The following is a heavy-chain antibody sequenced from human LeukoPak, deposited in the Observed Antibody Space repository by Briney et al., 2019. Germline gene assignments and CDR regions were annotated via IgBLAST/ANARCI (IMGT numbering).Heavy chain of an antibody. V-gene: IGHV4-59*01. J-gene: IGHJ5*02. CDR1: GGSISSYY. CDR3: ARDLGSSGYYYFWFDP. Sequence: KPSETLSLTCTVSGGSISSYYWSWIRQPPGKGLEWIGYIYYSGSTNYNPSLKSRVTISVDTSKNQFSLKLSSVTAADTAVYYCARDLGSSGYYYFWFDPWGQGTLVTVSS. CDR2: IYYSGST. D-gene: IGHD3-22*01.